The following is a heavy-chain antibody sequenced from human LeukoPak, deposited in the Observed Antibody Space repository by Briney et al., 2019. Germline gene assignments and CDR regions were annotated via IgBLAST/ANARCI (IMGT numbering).Heavy chain of an antibody. V-gene: IGHV3-30-3*01. CDR3: ARGPDPVVRGPRRAFDL. CDR2: ISNDGSID. CDR1: GFTFRYYA. Sequence: QPGRSLRLSCAASGFTFRYYAMHWVRQAPGKGLEWVAVISNDGSIDYYTDSVKGRFIISRDDSKNRMSLQMNSLRVDDTALYYCARGPDPVVRGPRRAFDLWGQGTRVTVSS. D-gene: IGHD3-10*01. J-gene: IGHJ3*01.